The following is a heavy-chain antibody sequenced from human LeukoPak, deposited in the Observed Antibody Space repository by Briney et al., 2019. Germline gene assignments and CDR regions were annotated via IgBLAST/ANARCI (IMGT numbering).Heavy chain of an antibody. J-gene: IGHJ4*02. CDR2: ISGSGGST. CDR3: AKEDSYYGSGSHYNFLDY. V-gene: IGHV3-23*01. D-gene: IGHD3-10*01. Sequence: GGSLRLSCAASGFTFSSYAMSWVRQAPGKGLEWVSAISGSGGSTYYADSVKGRFTISRDNSKNTLYLQMNSLRAEDTAVYYCAKEDSYYGSGSHYNFLDYWGQGTLVTVSS. CDR1: GFTFSSYA.